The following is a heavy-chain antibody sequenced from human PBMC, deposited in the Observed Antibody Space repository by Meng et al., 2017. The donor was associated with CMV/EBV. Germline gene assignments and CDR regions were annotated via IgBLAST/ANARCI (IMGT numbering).Heavy chain of an antibody. J-gene: IGHJ5*02. D-gene: IGHD3-16*01. CDR1: GGTFSSYT. V-gene: IGHV1-69*02. CDR3: ARASKEGDDP. CDR2: IIPILDIA. Sequence: SCKASGGTFSSYTLSWVRQAPGQGLEWMGRIIPILDIANYAQKSQGRVTITADKSTSTAYMELSSLRSEDTAVYYCARASKEGDDPWGQGTLVTVSS.